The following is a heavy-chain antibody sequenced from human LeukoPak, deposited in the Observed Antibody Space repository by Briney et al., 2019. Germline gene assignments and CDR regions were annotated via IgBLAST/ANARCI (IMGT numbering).Heavy chain of an antibody. Sequence: GRSLRLSCAASGFTFSSYGMHWVRQAPGKGLEWVAVISNDGSNKYYADSVKGRFTISRDNSKNTLYLQMNSLRAEDTAVYYCAKDSTVTAFDYWGQGTLVTVSS. CDR3: AKDSTVTAFDY. CDR2: ISNDGSNK. V-gene: IGHV3-30*18. D-gene: IGHD4-17*01. J-gene: IGHJ4*02. CDR1: GFTFSSYG.